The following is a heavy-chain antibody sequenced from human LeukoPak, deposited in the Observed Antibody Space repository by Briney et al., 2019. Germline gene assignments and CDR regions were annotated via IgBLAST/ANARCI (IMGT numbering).Heavy chain of an antibody. Sequence: GESLKISCQGSGYNFPIYWTGWVRQMPGKGLEWMGIIYPGDSDTRYSPSFQGQVTISADKSISTAYLQWSSLKASDTAMYYCARGGGSVDRAMERFFDYWGQGTLVTVSS. CDR3: ARGGGSVDRAMERFFDY. V-gene: IGHV5-51*01. J-gene: IGHJ4*02. CDR2: IYPGDSDT. CDR1: GYNFPIYW. D-gene: IGHD5-18*01.